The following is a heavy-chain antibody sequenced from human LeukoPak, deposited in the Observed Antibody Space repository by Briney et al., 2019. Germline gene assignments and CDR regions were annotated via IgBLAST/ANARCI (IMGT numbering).Heavy chain of an antibody. J-gene: IGHJ4*02. CDR1: GYTFTSYY. CDR2: INPSGGST. Sequence: ASVKVSCRXSGYTFTSYYMHWVRQAPGQGLEWMGIINPSGGSTSYAQKFQGRVTMTRDTSTSTVYMELSSLRSEDTAVYYCASGPDPYYFDYWGQGTLVTVSS. CDR3: ASGPDPYYFDY. V-gene: IGHV1-46*01.